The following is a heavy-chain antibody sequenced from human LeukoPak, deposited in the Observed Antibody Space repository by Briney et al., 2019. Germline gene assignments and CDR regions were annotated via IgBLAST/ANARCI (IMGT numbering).Heavy chain of an antibody. D-gene: IGHD6-13*01. V-gene: IGHV3-23*01. CDR1: GFTFSSYA. J-gene: IGHJ4*02. CDR2: VSGSSGST. Sequence: PGGSLRLSCAASGFTFSSYAMSWVRQAPGKGLEWVSGVSGSSGSTYYADSVKGRFTISRDNSKNTLYLQMDSLRTEDTAVYYCSKNRIAAAGSDYWGQGTLVTVSS. CDR3: SKNRIAAAGSDY.